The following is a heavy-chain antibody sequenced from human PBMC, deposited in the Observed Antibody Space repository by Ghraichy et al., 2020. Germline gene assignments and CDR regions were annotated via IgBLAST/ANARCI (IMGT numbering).Heavy chain of an antibody. Sequence: SETLSLTCTVSGGSISSTYYWGWIRQPPGKGLEWIGLIYYSGSTYYNPSLQSRVTISLDTSKNQFSLKLSSVTAADTALYYCARISDYGGYYFDYWGHGTLLTVSS. CDR3: ARISDYGGYYFDY. CDR2: IYYSGST. CDR1: GGSISSTYY. J-gene: IGHJ4*01. D-gene: IGHD4-17*01. V-gene: IGHV4-39*01.